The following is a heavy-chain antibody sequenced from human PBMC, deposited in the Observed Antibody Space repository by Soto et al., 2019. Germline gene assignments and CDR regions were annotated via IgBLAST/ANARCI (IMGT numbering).Heavy chain of an antibody. V-gene: IGHV1-18*01. J-gene: IGHJ4*02. CDR2: ISAYAGNT. CDR3: ATKRRLYLNDVHGDYRASMEDY. D-gene: IGHD4-17*01. Sequence: QGQLVQSGAEVKKPGASVKVSCKASGYTFHMFGYTWVRQAPGQGLEWVGWISAYAGNTAYGKNFQGRVSLSTDTTTSIVYGELRSLTAYDTAVYFCATKRRLYLNDVHGDYRASMEDYWVQGTLLSVAS. CDR1: GYTFHMFG.